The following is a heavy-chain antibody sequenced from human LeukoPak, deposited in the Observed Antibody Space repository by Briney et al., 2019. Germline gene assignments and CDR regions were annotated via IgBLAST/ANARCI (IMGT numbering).Heavy chain of an antibody. D-gene: IGHD6-13*01. CDR1: GFTFSSYE. J-gene: IGHJ4*02. Sequence: GGSLRPSCAVSGFTFSSYEMNWVRQAPGKGLELVSYISSSGRTIYYADSVKGRFTISRDSAKNSLDLQMNSLRVEDTAVYYCARRAIAEGFDYWGQGTLVTVSS. CDR2: ISSSGRTI. CDR3: ARRAIAEGFDY. V-gene: IGHV3-48*03.